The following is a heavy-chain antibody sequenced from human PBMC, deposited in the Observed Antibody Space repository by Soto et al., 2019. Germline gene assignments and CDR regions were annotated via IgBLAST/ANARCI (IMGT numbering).Heavy chain of an antibody. Sequence: EVQLLESGRGLVQPGGSLRLSCAASGFTFSSYAMSWVRQAPGKGLEWVSAISGSGGSTYYADSVKGRFTISRDNSKNTLYLQMNSLRAEDTAVYYCAKAADPYCSGGSCYYWYFDLWGRGTLVTVSS. V-gene: IGHV3-23*01. CDR1: GFTFSSYA. CDR2: ISGSGGST. CDR3: AKAADPYCSGGSCYYWYFDL. J-gene: IGHJ2*01. D-gene: IGHD2-15*01.